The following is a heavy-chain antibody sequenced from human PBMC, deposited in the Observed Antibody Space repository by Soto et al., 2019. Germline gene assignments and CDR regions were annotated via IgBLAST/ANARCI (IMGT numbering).Heavy chain of an antibody. Sequence: QVQLVESGGGVVQRGRSLRLSCAASGFTFSSYAMHWVRQAPGKGLEWVAVISYDGSNKYYADSVKGRFTISRDNSKNTLYLQMNSLRAEDTAVYYCAGGWMPLDYWGQGTLVTVSS. CDR1: GFTFSSYA. J-gene: IGHJ4*02. CDR2: ISYDGSNK. V-gene: IGHV3-30-3*01. D-gene: IGHD5-12*01. CDR3: AGGWMPLDY.